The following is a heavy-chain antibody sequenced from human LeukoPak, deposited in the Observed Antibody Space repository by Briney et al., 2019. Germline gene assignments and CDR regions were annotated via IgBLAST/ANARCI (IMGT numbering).Heavy chain of an antibody. V-gene: IGHV4-39*01. D-gene: IGHD6-13*01. Sequence: PSEPLSLTCTVSGGSISSSSYYWGWIRQPPGKGLEWIGSIYYSGSTYYNPSLKSRVTISVDTSKNQFSLKLSSVTAADTAVYYCARISVGAAGNNWFDPWGQGTLVTVSS. CDR1: GGSISSSSYY. J-gene: IGHJ5*02. CDR3: ARISVGAAGNNWFDP. CDR2: IYYSGST.